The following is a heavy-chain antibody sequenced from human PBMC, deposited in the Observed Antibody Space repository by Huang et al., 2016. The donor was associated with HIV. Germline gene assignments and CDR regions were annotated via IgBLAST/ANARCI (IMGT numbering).Heavy chain of an antibody. V-gene: IGHV1-69*01. D-gene: IGHD6-19*01. CDR1: GGTFSRYG. CDR3: ARSLYSSGWTYWYFDL. Sequence: QAQLVQSGAEVKKPGSSVKVSCKASGGTFSRYGISWVRQAPGQGREWMGGIIPMFGTANYAQKFQGRVTITADESTSTAYMELSSLRSEDTAVYYCARSLYSSGWTYWYFDLWGRGTLVTVSS. J-gene: IGHJ2*01. CDR2: IIPMFGTA.